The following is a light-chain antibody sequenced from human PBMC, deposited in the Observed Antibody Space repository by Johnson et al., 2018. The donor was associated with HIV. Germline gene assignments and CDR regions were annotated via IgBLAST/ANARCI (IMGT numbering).Light chain of an antibody. CDR2: DND. CDR3: GTWDGTLSGV. J-gene: IGLJ1*01. CDR1: SSNIGNNY. V-gene: IGLV1-51*01. Sequence: QSVLTQPPSVSAAPGQKVTISCSGSSSNIGNNYVSWYQQLPGTAPKLLIYDNDKRPSGIPDRFFGSKSGTSATLGITGLQAGDEADYYCGTWDGTLSGVFGTGTKVTVL.